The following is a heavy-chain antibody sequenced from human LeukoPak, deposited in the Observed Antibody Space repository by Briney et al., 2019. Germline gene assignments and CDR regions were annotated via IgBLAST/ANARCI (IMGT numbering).Heavy chain of an antibody. D-gene: IGHD3-22*01. CDR2: IIPILGIA. CDR1: GYTFTSYY. Sequence: ASVKVSCKASGYTFTSYYMHWVRQAPGQGLEWMGRIIPILGIANYAQKFQGRVTITADKSTSTAYMELSSLRSEDTAVYYCARENYYDSSGYQDYWGQGTLVTVSS. CDR3: ARENYYDSSGYQDY. V-gene: IGHV1-69*04. J-gene: IGHJ4*02.